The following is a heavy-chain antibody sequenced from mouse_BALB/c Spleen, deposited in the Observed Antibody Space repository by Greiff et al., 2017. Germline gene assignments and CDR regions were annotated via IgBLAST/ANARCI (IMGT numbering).Heavy chain of an antibody. CDR1: GFTFSNYW. Sequence: EVKLVESGGGLVQPGGSMKLSCVASGFTFSNYWMNWVRQSPEKGLEWVAEIRLKSNNYATHYAESVKGRFTISRDDSKSSVYLQMNNLRAEDTGIYYCTRPYGKYYYAMDYWGQGTSVTVSS. J-gene: IGHJ4*01. CDR2: IRLKSNNYAT. V-gene: IGHV6-6*02. D-gene: IGHD2-1*01. CDR3: TRPYGKYYYAMDY.